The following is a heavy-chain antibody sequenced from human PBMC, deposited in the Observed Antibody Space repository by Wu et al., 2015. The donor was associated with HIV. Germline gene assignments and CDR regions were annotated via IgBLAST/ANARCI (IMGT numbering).Heavy chain of an antibody. V-gene: IGHV1-2*02. D-gene: IGHD2-2*01. CDR1: GYTFTGYY. J-gene: IGHJ6*03. Sequence: QVQLVQSGAEVKKPGASVKVSCKASGYTFTGYYMHWVRQAPGQGLEWMGWINPNSGGTNYAQKFQGRVTMTRDTSISTAYMELSRLRSDDTAVYYCARDRCSSTSCYPNARGSYMDVWGKGTTVTVSS. CDR2: INPNSGGT. CDR3: ARDRCSSTSCYPNARGSYMDV.